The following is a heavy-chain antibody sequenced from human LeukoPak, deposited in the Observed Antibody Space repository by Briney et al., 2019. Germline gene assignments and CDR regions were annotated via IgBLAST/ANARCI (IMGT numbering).Heavy chain of an antibody. CDR2: IYYSGST. CDR3: ARDYASGGYSYGMYNWFDP. V-gene: IGHV4-39*07. Sequence: SETLSLTCTVSGGSLSSSSYYWGWIRQPPGKGLEWIGSIYYSGSTYYNPSLKSRVTISVDTSKNQFSLKLSSVTAADTAVYYCARDYASGGYSYGMYNWFDPWGQGTLVTVSS. D-gene: IGHD5-18*01. CDR1: GGSLSSSSYY. J-gene: IGHJ5*02.